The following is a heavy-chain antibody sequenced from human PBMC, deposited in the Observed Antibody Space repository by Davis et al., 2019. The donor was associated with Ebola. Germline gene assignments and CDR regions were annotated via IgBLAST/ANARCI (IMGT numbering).Heavy chain of an antibody. CDR1: GYTFTSYA. D-gene: IGHD1-7*01. J-gene: IGHJ4*02. CDR3: ARDGEDGTGLSPFDY. CDR2: INTNTGNP. V-gene: IGHV7-4-1*02. Sequence: AASVKVSCKASGYTFTSYAMNWVRQAPGQGLEWMGWINTNTGNPTYAQGFTGRFVFSLDTSVSTAYLQISSLKAEDTAVYYCARDGEDGTGLSPFDYWGQGTLVTVSS.